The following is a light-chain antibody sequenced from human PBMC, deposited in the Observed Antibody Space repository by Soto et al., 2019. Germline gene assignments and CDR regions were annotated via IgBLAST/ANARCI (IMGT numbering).Light chain of an antibody. Sequence: EIVMTQSPTTLSVSPGERATFSCRASQSVSTFLAWYQQKPGQVPRLLIYDASNRATGIPARFSGSGSGTDFTLTISSLEPEDFAVYYCQQRYSWPPITFGQGTRLEIK. J-gene: IGKJ5*01. CDR1: QSVSTF. CDR3: QQRYSWPPIT. CDR2: DAS. V-gene: IGKV3-11*01.